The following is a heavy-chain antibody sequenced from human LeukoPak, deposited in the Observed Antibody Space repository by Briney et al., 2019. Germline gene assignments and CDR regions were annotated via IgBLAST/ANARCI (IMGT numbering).Heavy chain of an antibody. Sequence: ASVKVSCKASGGTFSSYAISWVRQAPGQGLEWMGGIIPIFGTANYAQKFQGRVTITADESTSTAYMELSSLRSEDTAVYYCATESTYSSGWYGGRVNWFDPWGQGTLVTVSS. J-gene: IGHJ5*02. D-gene: IGHD6-19*01. CDR1: GGTFSSYA. CDR2: IIPIFGTA. CDR3: ATESTYSSGWYGGRVNWFDP. V-gene: IGHV1-69*13.